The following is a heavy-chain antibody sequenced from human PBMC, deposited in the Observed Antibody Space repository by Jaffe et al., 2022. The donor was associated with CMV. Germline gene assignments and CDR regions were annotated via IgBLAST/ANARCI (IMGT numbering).Heavy chain of an antibody. V-gene: IGHV4-59*08. CDR1: GGSISSYY. D-gene: IGHD2-8*01. Sequence: QVQLQESGPGLVKPSETLSLTCTVSGGSISSYYWSWIRQPPGKGLEWIGYIYYSGSTNYNPSLKSRVTISVDTSKNQFSLKLSSVTAADTAVYYCARLQTPMVYAIRGWFDPWGQGTLVTVSS. CDR2: IYYSGST. CDR3: ARLQTPMVYAIRGWFDP. J-gene: IGHJ5*02.